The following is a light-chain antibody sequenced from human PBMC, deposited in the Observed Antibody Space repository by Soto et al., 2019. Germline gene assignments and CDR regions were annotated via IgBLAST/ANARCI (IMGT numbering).Light chain of an antibody. V-gene: IGKV3-20*01. CDR3: QQYGSTPRT. Sequence: EMVLTQSPGTLSLSPGERATLSCRASQIVTSRYLAWYQQKPGQAPRLLIYHAANRAAGIPDRFSGSGSGTDFTLTITGLEPEDIAVYYCQQYGSTPRTFGQGTRWIS. CDR1: QIVTSRY. CDR2: HAA. J-gene: IGKJ1*01.